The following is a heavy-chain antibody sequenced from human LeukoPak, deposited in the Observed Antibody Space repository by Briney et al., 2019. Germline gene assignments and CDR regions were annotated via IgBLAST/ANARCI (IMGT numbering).Heavy chain of an antibody. CDR2: ISSSSSYI. D-gene: IGHD3-10*01. Sequence: AGGSLRLSCAASGFTFSSYSMNWVRQAPGKGLEWVSSISSSSSYIYYADSVKGRFTISRDNAKNSLYLQMNSLRAEDTAVYYCARDGRGYMDVWGKGTTVTVSS. CDR1: GFTFSSYS. J-gene: IGHJ6*03. V-gene: IGHV3-21*01. CDR3: ARDGRGYMDV.